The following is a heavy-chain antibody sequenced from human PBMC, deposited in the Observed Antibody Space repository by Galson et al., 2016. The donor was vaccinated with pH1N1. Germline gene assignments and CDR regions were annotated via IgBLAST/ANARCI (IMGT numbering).Heavy chain of an antibody. J-gene: IGHJ6*02. D-gene: IGHD5-12*01. CDR3: ASPRPAETITTICCMDV. CDR2: IIPIFGTA. V-gene: IGHV1-69*05. Sequence: SVKVSCKVSGYTLSQISIHWVRQAPGKGLEWMGGIIPIFGTAKYAQKFQDRVTITTDESTSTAYMELSSLRFEDTAVYYCASPRPAETITTICCMDVWGRGTTVTV. CDR1: GYTLSQIS.